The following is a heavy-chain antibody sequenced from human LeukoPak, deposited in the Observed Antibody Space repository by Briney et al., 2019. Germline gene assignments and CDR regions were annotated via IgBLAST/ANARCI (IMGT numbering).Heavy chain of an antibody. CDR2: IYYSGTT. CDR1: GGSISSSSYY. J-gene: IGHJ4*02. D-gene: IGHD6-19*01. CDR3: ARDSGTLAVADC. V-gene: IGHV4-39*07. Sequence: PSETLSLTCTVSGGSISSSSYYWGWIRQPPGKGLEWIGSIYYSGTTYYNPSLKSRVTISVDTSKNQFSLKLSSVTAADTAVYYCARDSGTLAVADCWGQGTLVTVSS.